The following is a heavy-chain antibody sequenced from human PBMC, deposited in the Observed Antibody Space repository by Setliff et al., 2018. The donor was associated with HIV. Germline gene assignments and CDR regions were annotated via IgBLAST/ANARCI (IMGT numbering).Heavy chain of an antibody. CDR1: GGPITSNTYF. CDR2: IYHSGNT. Sequence: SETLSLTCSVSGGPITSNTYFWDWIRQAPGKGLEWIGSIYHSGNTYYNPSLTSRVSISVDTSKRQSSLKLTSVTAGDSALYYCARRRGQKATGWYYFDFWGQGALVTVSS. J-gene: IGHJ4*02. CDR3: ARRRGQKATGWYYFDF. V-gene: IGHV4-39*01. D-gene: IGHD6-19*01.